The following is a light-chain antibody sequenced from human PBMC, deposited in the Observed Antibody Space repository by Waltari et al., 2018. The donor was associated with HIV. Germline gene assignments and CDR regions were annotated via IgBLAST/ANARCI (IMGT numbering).Light chain of an antibody. CDR2: AAS. Sequence: IVFTQSPGTLSLPPGESATLPCRASQSVNRRYLAWYQQRPGQAPRLLMYAASSRATGIPDRFTGSGSGTDFTLTISRLEPEDFAVYYCQQYGTSPYNFGQGTKLEIK. V-gene: IGKV3-20*01. CDR1: QSVNRRY. CDR3: QQYGTSPYN. J-gene: IGKJ2*01.